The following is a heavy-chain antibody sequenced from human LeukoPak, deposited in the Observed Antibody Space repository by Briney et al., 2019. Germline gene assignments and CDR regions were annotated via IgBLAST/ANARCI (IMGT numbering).Heavy chain of an antibody. CDR2: ISGSGGST. Sequence: GGSLRLSCAASGFTFSSYAMSWVRQAPGKGLEWVSAISGSGGSTYYADSVKGRFTISRDNAKNSLYLQMNSLRAEDTALYYCAKDGYSSGWYGVDYWGQGTLVTVSS. CDR1: GFTFSSYA. V-gene: IGHV3-23*01. D-gene: IGHD6-19*01. CDR3: AKDGYSSGWYGVDY. J-gene: IGHJ4*02.